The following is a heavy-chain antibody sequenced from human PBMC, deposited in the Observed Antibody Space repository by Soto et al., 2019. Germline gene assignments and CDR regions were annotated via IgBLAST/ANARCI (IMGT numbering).Heavy chain of an antibody. J-gene: IGHJ4*02. CDR2: IDPIDSYT. V-gene: IGHV5-10-1*01. CDR3: ARPSDVGLASSFEY. Sequence: GESLKISCKGSGYSFTSYWISWVRQMPGKGLEGMGRIDPIDSYTNYSPSFQGHVTISADKSISTAYLQWSSLKASDTAIYFCARPSDVGLASSFEYWGQGTQVTVSS. CDR1: GYSFTSYW.